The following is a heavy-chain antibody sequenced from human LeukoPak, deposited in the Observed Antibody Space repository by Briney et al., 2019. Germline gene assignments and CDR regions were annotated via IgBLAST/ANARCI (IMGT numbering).Heavy chain of an antibody. V-gene: IGHV5-51*01. Sequence: GASLKISCKGSGYSFTSYWIGWVRQMPGKGLEWMGIIYPGDSDTRYSPSFRGQVTISADKSISTAYLQWSSLKASDTAMYYCARHVSGTYSQLGYWGQGTLVTVSS. D-gene: IGHD1-26*01. J-gene: IGHJ4*02. CDR1: GYSFTSYW. CDR2: IYPGDSDT. CDR3: ARHVSGTYSQLGY.